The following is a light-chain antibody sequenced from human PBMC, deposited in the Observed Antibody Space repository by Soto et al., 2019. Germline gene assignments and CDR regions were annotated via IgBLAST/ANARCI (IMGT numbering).Light chain of an antibody. CDR1: QSVSSSY. V-gene: IGKV3-20*01. Sequence: EIVLTQSPGTLSLSPGERATLSCRASQSVSSSYLAWYQQKPGQAPRLLIYGASSRATGIPDRFSGSGSRTDFTLTISRLEPQDLAVYYCLQYGSSPRTFGQGTKVEIK. J-gene: IGKJ1*01. CDR3: LQYGSSPRT. CDR2: GAS.